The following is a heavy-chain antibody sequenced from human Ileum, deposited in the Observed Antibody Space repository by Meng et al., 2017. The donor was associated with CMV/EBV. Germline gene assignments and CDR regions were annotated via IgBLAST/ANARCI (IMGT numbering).Heavy chain of an antibody. CDR2: IYINGST. J-gene: IGHJ4*02. D-gene: IGHD4-17*01. V-gene: IGHV4-4*07. Sequence: SETLSLTCTVSGGSISSYSGSWIRQPAGKGLEWIGLIYINGSTNCNPSLKSRLTMSVDTSKSQFSLKLSSVTAADTAVYYCATNGNDYSDKFDYWGQGTLVTVSS. CDR3: ATNGNDYSDKFDY. CDR1: GGSISSYS.